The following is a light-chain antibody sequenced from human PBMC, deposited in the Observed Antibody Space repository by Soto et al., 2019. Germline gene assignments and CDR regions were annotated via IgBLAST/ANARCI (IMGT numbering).Light chain of an antibody. V-gene: IGKV1-6*01. CDR3: LQDINYPWT. Sequence: IELTQSPSSLSASVGDRVIITCRASLSISRYLHWYQQKPGKPPKVLIYGASNLQSGVPPRFSGSGSGTDFTLAISSLQPEDSATYYCLQDINYPWTFGQGTKVDIK. J-gene: IGKJ1*01. CDR1: LSISRY. CDR2: GAS.